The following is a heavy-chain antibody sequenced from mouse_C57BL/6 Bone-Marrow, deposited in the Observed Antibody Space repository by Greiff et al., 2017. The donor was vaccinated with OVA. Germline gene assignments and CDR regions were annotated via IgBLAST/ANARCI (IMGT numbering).Heavy chain of an antibody. V-gene: IGHV5-12*01. CDR2: ISNGGGST. D-gene: IGHD1-1*01. CDR3: ARSYYGSSYFDY. CDR1: GFTFSDYY. J-gene: IGHJ2*01. Sequence: DVKLVESGGGLVQPGGSLKLSCAASGFTFSDYYMYWVRQTPEKRLEWVAYISNGGGSTYYPDTVKGRFTISRDNAKNTLYLQMSRLKSEDTAMYYCARSYYGSSYFDYWGQGTTLTVSS.